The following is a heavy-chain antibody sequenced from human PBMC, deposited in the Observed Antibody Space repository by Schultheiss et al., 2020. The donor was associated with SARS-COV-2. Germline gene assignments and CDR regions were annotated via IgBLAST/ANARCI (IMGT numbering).Heavy chain of an antibody. Sequence: SQTLSLTCTVSGYSISSGYYWGWIRQPPGKGLEWIGSIYHSGSTYYNPSLKSRVTISVDTSKNQFSLKLSSVTAADTAVYYCARATPRFLEWLTPYNWFDPWGQGTLVTVSS. CDR1: GYSISSGYY. V-gene: IGHV4-38-2*02. CDR2: IYHSGST. CDR3: ARATPRFLEWLTPYNWFDP. J-gene: IGHJ5*02. D-gene: IGHD3-3*01.